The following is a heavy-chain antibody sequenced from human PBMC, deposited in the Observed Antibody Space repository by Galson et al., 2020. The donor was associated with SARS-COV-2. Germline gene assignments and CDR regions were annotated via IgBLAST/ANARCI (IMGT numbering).Heavy chain of an antibody. CDR1: GFPFEDYA. V-gene: IGHV3-43D*03. CDR3: ARSEYTYGHPAYYYYGMES. Sequence: GESLKISCAASGFPFEDYAMHWVRQPRGDGLEWVSHISWDGTFTYYSDFAKGRFITYRDNSKNSLYLQMNSLRGKDTALYYCARSEYTYGHPAYYYYGMESWGKGTTVTVSS. D-gene: IGHD5-18*01. CDR2: ISWDGTFT. J-gene: IGHJ6*04.